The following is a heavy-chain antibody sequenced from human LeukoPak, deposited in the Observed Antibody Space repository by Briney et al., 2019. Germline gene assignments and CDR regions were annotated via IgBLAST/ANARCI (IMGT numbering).Heavy chain of an antibody. D-gene: IGHD1-26*01. V-gene: IGHV1-2*02. CDR1: GYTFTGYY. J-gene: IGHJ5*02. CDR3: ARGYKEMGATGGTNWFDP. CDR2: INPNSGGT. Sequence: ASVKVSCKASGYTFTGYYMHWVRQAPGQGLEWMGWINPNSGGTNYAQKFQGRVTMTRDTSISTAYMELSRLRSDDTAVYYCARGYKEMGATGGTNWFDPWGQGTLVTVSS.